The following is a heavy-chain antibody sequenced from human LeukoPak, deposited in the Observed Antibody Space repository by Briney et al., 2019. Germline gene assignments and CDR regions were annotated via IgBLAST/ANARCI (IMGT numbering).Heavy chain of an antibody. Sequence: TSETLSLTCAVYGGSFSRYYWSWIRQPPGKGLEWIREINHSGSTKYNPSLKSRVTISVDTSKNQFSLKLSSVTAADTAVYYCAIRTGNFDYWGQGTLVTVSS. CDR1: GGSFSRYY. V-gene: IGHV4-34*01. J-gene: IGHJ4*02. CDR2: INHSGST. D-gene: IGHD7-27*01. CDR3: AIRTGNFDY.